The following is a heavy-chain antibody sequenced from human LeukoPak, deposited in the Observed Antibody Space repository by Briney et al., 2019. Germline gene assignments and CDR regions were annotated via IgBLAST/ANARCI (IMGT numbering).Heavy chain of an antibody. J-gene: IGHJ4*02. Sequence: GGALRLSCAASGFTFSSYKMNWVRQAPGKGLEWVSSISSSSSYIYHADSVKGRFTISRDNAKNSLFLQMNSLRAEDTAVYYCARENDAAAGNDYWGQGTLVTVSS. D-gene: IGHD6-13*01. V-gene: IGHV3-21*01. CDR3: ARENDAAAGNDY. CDR1: GFTFSSYK. CDR2: ISSSSSYI.